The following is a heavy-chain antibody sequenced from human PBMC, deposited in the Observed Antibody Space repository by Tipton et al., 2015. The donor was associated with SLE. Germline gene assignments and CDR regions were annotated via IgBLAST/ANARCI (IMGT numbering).Heavy chain of an antibody. CDR3: ARGGPRAARHYYYYGMDA. Sequence: TLSLTCAVSGGSISSGGYSWSWIRQPPGKGLEWIGYIYHSGSTYYNPSLKSRVTISVDRSKNQFSLKLSSVTAADTAVYYCARGGPRAARHYYYYGMDAWGQGTTVTVSS. V-gene: IGHV4-30-2*01. J-gene: IGHJ6*02. D-gene: IGHD6-6*01. CDR1: GGSISSGGYS. CDR2: IYHSGST.